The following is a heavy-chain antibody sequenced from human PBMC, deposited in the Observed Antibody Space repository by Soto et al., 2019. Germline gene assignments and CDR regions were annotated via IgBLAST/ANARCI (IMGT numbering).Heavy chain of an antibody. CDR3: ARATGADKEDY. V-gene: IGHV3-7*04. J-gene: IGHJ4*02. D-gene: IGHD3-10*01. CDR1: GFTFSSYW. CDR2: IKEDGSEK. Sequence: PGGSLRLSCAASGFTFSSYWMSWVRQAPGRGLEWVGNIKEDGSEKYYVDSVNGRFTVSRDNAKNSLYLQMNSLRAEDTAVYYCARATGADKEDYWGQGNLVTVSS.